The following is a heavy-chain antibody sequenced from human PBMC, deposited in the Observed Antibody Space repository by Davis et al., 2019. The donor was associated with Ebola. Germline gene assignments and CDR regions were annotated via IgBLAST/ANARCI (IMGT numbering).Heavy chain of an antibody. J-gene: IGHJ4*02. Sequence: GGSLRLSCAASGFTFSDYYMSWIRQAPGKGLEWVSYISSSSSYIYYADSMKGRFTISRDNAKNSLYLQMNSLRAEDTAVYYCASLYDFWSGRYDYWGQGTLVTVFS. CDR2: ISSSSSYI. CDR3: ASLYDFWSGRYDY. V-gene: IGHV3-11*06. CDR1: GFTFSDYY. D-gene: IGHD3-3*01.